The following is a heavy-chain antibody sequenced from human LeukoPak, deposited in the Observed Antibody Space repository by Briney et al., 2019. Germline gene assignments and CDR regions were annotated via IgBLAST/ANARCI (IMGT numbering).Heavy chain of an antibody. V-gene: IGHV1-8*01. D-gene: IGHD3-22*01. Sequence: ASVKVSCKASGYTFTSYDINWVRQATGQGLEWMGWMNPNSGNTGYAQKFQGRVTITADKSTSTAYMELSSLRSEDTAVYYCATNYYDSSGYYGYFGYWGQGTLVTVSS. CDR3: ATNYYDSSGYYGYFGY. CDR2: MNPNSGNT. J-gene: IGHJ4*02. CDR1: GYTFTSYD.